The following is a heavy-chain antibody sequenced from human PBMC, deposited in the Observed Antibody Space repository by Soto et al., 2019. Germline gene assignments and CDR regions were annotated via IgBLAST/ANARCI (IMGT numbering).Heavy chain of an antibody. V-gene: IGHV1-69*13. CDR2: IIPIFGTA. D-gene: IGHD6-6*01. J-gene: IGHJ6*02. Sequence: ASVKVSCKASGGTFSSYAISWVRQAPGQGLEWMGGIIPIFGTANYAQKFQGRVTITADESTSTAYMELSSLRSEDTAVYYCARDAIRGYRSSSVAGMDVWGQGTKVTVSS. CDR1: GGTFSSYA. CDR3: ARDAIRGYRSSSVAGMDV.